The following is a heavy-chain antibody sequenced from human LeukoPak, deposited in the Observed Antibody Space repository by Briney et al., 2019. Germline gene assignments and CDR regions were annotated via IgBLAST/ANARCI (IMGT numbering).Heavy chain of an antibody. J-gene: IGHJ4*02. Sequence: GGALRLSCTASGLTFSDYSMNWVRQAPGKGLEGVSYISSTGNPGHYAESVEGRFTISRDNAKNSLYLQMNSLRAEDTAVYYCAKMYGGTYIGNWGQGTLVTVSA. CDR1: GLTFSDYS. CDR3: AKMYGGTYIGN. CDR2: ISSTGNPG. D-gene: IGHD1-26*01. V-gene: IGHV3-48*01.